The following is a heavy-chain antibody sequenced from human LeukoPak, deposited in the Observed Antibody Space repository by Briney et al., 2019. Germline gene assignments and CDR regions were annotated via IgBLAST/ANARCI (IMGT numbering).Heavy chain of an antibody. J-gene: IGHJ5*02. CDR2: IIPILGIA. D-gene: IGHD3-22*01. Sequence: SVKVSCKASGGTFSSYAISWVRQAPGQGLEWMGRIIPILGIANYAQKFQGRVTITADKSTSTAYMELSSLRSEDTAVYYCARSQVSMIVEDWFDPWGQGTLVTVSS. CDR3: ARSQVSMIVEDWFDP. CDR1: GGTFSSYA. V-gene: IGHV1-69*04.